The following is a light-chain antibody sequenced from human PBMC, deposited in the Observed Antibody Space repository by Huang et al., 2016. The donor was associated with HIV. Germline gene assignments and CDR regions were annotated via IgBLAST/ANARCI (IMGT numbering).Light chain of an antibody. J-gene: IGKJ1*01. CDR3: QQYNNWPPWT. CDR2: DPS. V-gene: IGKV3-15*01. Sequence: EVVMTQSPVTLSVSPGERATLSCRASQSVNNKLAWFQQKPGQAPRLLIHDPSIRATGIPDRFSGSGSGTEFTLTISSLQSEDFAVYYCQQYNNWPPWTFGQGTKVEIK. CDR1: QSVNNK.